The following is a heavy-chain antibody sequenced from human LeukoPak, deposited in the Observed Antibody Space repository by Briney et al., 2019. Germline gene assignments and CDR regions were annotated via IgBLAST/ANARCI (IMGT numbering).Heavy chain of an antibody. CDR2: ITSDGGSI. CDR3: ARRTFGAFAI. J-gene: IGHJ3*02. Sequence: PGGSLRLSCSASRFTFSNFNMHWVRQAPGKGLQFVSGITSDGGSIDYADSVRGRFTISRDNAKNTLYLQMYSLRAEDTAVYYCARRTFGAFAIWGQGTMVTVSS. D-gene: IGHD3-16*01. V-gene: IGHV3-64*04. CDR1: RFTFSNFN.